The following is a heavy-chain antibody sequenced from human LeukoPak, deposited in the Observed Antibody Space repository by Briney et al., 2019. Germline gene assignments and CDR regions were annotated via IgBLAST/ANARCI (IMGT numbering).Heavy chain of an antibody. CDR1: GFTFTTYA. V-gene: IGHV3-23*01. J-gene: IGHJ4*02. Sequence: PGGSLRLSCAASGFTFTTYATHWVRQAPGKGLEWVSAISGSGSGTYYADSVKGRVTISRDNSKNTLYLQMNSLRAEDTAVYYCAKRTLGGLAFDYWGQGTLVTVSS. CDR2: ISGSGSGT. CDR3: AKRTLGGLAFDY. D-gene: IGHD3/OR15-3a*01.